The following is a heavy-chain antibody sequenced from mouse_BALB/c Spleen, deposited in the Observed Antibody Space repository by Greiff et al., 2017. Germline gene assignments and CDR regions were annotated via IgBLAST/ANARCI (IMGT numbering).Heavy chain of an antibody. D-gene: IGHD1-2*01. Sequence: EVKLMESGPGLVKPSQSLSLTCTVTGYSITSDYAWNWIRQFPGNKLEWMGYISYSGSTSYNPSLKSRISITRDTSKNQFFLQLNSVTTEDTATYYCAREAPTAFDYWGQGTTLTVSS. CDR2: ISYSGST. V-gene: IGHV3-2*02. J-gene: IGHJ2*01. CDR1: GYSITSDYA. CDR3: AREAPTAFDY.